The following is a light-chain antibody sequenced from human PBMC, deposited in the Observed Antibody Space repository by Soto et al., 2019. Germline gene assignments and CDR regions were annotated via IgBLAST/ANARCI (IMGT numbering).Light chain of an antibody. CDR2: RNN. V-gene: IGLV1-47*01. J-gene: IGLJ1*01. CDR1: SSNIGSNY. CDR3: AAWDDSLSGLYV. Sequence: QSVLTQPPSASGTPGQRVTISCSGSSSNIGSNYVYWYQQLPGTAPKLLIYRNNQRPSGVPDRFSGSESGTSASLAISGLRSEDEADYYCAAWDDSLSGLYVFGTGTKLTVL.